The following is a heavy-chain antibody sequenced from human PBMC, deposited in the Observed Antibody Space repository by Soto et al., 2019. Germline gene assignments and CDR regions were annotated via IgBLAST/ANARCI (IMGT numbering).Heavy chain of an antibody. D-gene: IGHD2-2*01. CDR2: INPNTGGT. Sequence: QVQLVQSGSEVKKPGASLKVSCKASGYTFSGYAVHWVRRAPGQGLEWMGRINPNTGGTNYAQKLQGPITVTXDXSXSXXYMALISLKSDDPAVYFWSRSRRARLCYDINRFYNFYGMDVWGQGTTVTVSS. V-gene: IGHV1-2*06. J-gene: IGHJ6*02. CDR3: SRSRRARLCYDINRFYNFYGMDV. CDR1: GYTFSGYA.